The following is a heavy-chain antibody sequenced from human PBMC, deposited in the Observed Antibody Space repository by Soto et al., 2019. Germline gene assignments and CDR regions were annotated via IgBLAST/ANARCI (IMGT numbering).Heavy chain of an antibody. D-gene: IGHD3-22*01. V-gene: IGHV1-2*04. CDR1: GYTFTGYY. J-gene: IGHJ6*02. CDR2: INPNSGGT. Sequence: ASVKVSCKASGYTFTGYYMHWVRQAPGQGLEWMGWINPNSGGTNYAQKFQGWVTMTRDTSISTAYMELSRLRSDDTAVYYCASALNYYDSSGYFPYYYYYGMDVWGQGTTVTVS. CDR3: ASALNYYDSSGYFPYYYYYGMDV.